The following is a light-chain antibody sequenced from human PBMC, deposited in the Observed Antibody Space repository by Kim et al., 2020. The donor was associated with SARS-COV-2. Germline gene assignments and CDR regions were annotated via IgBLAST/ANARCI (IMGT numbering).Light chain of an antibody. J-gene: IGLJ3*02. Sequence: GKTVTISGTRSSGSIASNYVQWYQQRPGSSPATVIYDHHQRPSGVPDRFSGSIDSSSNSASLTISGLKTEDEADYYCQSYDISNQVFGGGTKLTVL. CDR3: QSYDISNQV. V-gene: IGLV6-57*01. CDR2: DHH. CDR1: SGSIASNY.